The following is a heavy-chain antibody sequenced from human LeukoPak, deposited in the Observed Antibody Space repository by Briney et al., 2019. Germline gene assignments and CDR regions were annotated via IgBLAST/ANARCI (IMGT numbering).Heavy chain of an antibody. D-gene: IGHD4-17*01. CDR3: AKDYGDYERKDAFDI. Sequence: GGSLRLSCAASGFTFSSYGMHWVRQAPGKGLEGGAVISYDGSNKYYADSVKRRFTISRDNTKNTLYLQMNSLRAEDTAVYYCAKDYGDYERKDAFDIWGQGTMVTVSS. V-gene: IGHV3-30*18. J-gene: IGHJ3*02. CDR2: ISYDGSNK. CDR1: GFTFSSYG.